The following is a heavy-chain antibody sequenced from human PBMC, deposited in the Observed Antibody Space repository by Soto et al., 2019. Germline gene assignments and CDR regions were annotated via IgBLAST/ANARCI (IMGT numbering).Heavy chain of an antibody. CDR3: AIYSSGSDY. CDR2: IILILDIA. CDR1: GGTFSSYT. J-gene: IGHJ4*02. Sequence: QVQVLQSGAEVKKPGSSVRVSCKASGGTFSSYTISWVRQAPGQGLEWMGRIILILDIANYAQEFQGRVTXXADQSTSTAYMELSSLRSEDTAVYYCAIYSSGSDYWGQGTLVTVSS. D-gene: IGHD6-19*01. V-gene: IGHV1-69*02.